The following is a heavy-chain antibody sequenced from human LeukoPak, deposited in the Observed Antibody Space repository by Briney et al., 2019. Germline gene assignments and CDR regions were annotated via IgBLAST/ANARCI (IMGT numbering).Heavy chain of an antibody. D-gene: IGHD1-26*01. CDR3: ARDRAFLGATLAFDI. CDR2: IKQDGSEK. J-gene: IGHJ3*02. V-gene: IGHV3-7*01. CDR1: GSTFSSYW. Sequence: GGSLRLSCAASGSTFSSYWMSWVRQAPGKGLEWVANIKQDGSEKYYVDSVKGRFTISRDNAKNSLYLQMNSLRAEDTAVYYCARDRAFLGATLAFDIWGQGTMVTVSS.